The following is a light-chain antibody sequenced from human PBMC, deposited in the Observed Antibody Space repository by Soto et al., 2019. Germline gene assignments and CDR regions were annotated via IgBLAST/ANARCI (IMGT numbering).Light chain of an antibody. V-gene: IGKV3-11*01. Sequence: EIVWTQSPATLYLSARERATLSCRASQSVSSYLAWYQQKPGQAPRLLIYDASSRATGIPARFSGSGSGTDFTLTISCLEPEDFAGYFCQQRINWPLTFGGGTKVEI. CDR3: QQRINWPLT. CDR1: QSVSSY. CDR2: DAS. J-gene: IGKJ4*01.